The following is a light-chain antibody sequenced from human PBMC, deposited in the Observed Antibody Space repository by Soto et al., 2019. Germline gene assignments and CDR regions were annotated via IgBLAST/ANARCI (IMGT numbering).Light chain of an antibody. J-gene: IGLJ1*01. CDR3: SSYTTRSTLV. Sequence: QSALTQPASVSGSPGQSSPISCTGTSSNVGGYNSVSWYQQDPGKAPKLMIYEVSNRPSGVSNRFSGSKSGNTASLTISGLQDEDEDAYYFSSYTTRSTLVFGTGTKLTVL. V-gene: IGLV2-14*01. CDR1: SSNVGGYNS. CDR2: EVS.